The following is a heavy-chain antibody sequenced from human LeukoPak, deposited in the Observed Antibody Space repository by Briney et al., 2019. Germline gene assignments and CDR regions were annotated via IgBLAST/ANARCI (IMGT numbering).Heavy chain of an antibody. CDR1: GYTFTAFY. CDR3: ARAPSRDGTVTNHKQAWFDP. J-gene: IGHJ5*02. D-gene: IGHD4-17*01. Sequence: ASVKVSCRASGYTFTAFYMHWLRQAPGHGLEWMGWINPISGGTNFAPKFQGRVTLTRDTSINTAYMDLSRLTSDDTAVYYCARAPSRDGTVTNHKQAWFDPWGQGTLVTVSS. CDR2: INPISGGT. V-gene: IGHV1-2*02.